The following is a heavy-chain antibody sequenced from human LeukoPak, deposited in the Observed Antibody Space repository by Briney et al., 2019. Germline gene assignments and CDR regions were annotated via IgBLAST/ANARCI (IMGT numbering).Heavy chain of an antibody. CDR3: AKYPQVEAAPLFDY. CDR2: IRYDGSNK. J-gene: IGHJ4*02. Sequence: PGGSLRLSCAASGFTFSSYGMHWVRQAPGKGLEWVAFIRYDGSNKYYADSVKGRFTISRDNSKNTLYLQMNSLRAEDTAVYYCAKYPQVEAAPLFDYWGQGTLVTVSS. V-gene: IGHV3-30*02. CDR1: GFTFSSYG. D-gene: IGHD6-6*01.